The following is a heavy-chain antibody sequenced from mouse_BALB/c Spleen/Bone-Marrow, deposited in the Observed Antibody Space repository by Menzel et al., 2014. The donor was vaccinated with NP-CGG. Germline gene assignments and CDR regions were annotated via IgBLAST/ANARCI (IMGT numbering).Heavy chain of an antibody. J-gene: IGHJ2*01. CDR2: INNDGSA. CDR3: GRHGTTVDWYTLYYFNL. CDR1: GFSLSSNA. Sequence: EESGGRLVTPGTPLTLTCTVPGFSLSSNAITWVRQAPGEGLEYIGFINNDGSAYYASWAKGRFTISKTSTTVDLKITSPTTEDTATYFCGRHGTTVDWYTLYYFNLGGQGTLVTVSS. V-gene: IGHV5-6-5*01. D-gene: IGHD1-1*01.